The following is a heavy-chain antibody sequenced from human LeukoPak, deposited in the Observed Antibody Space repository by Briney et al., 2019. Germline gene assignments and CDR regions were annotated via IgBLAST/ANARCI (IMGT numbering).Heavy chain of an antibody. D-gene: IGHD2-15*01. CDR1: GGSISSGGYY. V-gene: IGHV4-31*03. CDR3: ALGYCGGGSCYAREYFQH. J-gene: IGHJ1*01. CDR2: IYYSGST. Sequence: SQTLSLTCTVSGGSISSGGYYWPWIRQHPGKGLEWIGYIYYSGSTYYNPSLKSRVTISVDTSKNQFSLRLSSVTAADTAVYYCALGYCGGGSCYAREYFQHWGQGTLVTVSS.